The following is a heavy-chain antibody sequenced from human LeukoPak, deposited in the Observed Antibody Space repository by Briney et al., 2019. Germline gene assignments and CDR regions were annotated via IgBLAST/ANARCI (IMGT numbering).Heavy chain of an antibody. Sequence: PGRSLRLSCAASGFTFSSYGMHWVRQAPGKGLEWVAVISYDGSNKYCADSVKGRFTISRDNSKNTLYLQMNSLRAEDTAVYYCAKEVASGLDYWGQGTLVTVSS. D-gene: IGHD3-9*01. CDR3: AKEVASGLDY. V-gene: IGHV3-30*18. CDR1: GFTFSSYG. J-gene: IGHJ4*02. CDR2: ISYDGSNK.